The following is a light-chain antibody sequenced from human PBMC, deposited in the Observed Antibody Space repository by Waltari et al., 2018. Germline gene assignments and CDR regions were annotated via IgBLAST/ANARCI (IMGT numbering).Light chain of an antibody. Sequence: EIVLTQSPGTLSLSPGERATRSCRASQSVSSSYLAWYQQKPGQAPRLLIYGASSRGTGIPDRFSGSGSGTDFTLTISRLEPEDFAVYYCQQYGSSQFTFGPGTKVDIK. V-gene: IGKV3-20*01. J-gene: IGKJ3*01. CDR2: GAS. CDR3: QQYGSSQFT. CDR1: QSVSSSY.